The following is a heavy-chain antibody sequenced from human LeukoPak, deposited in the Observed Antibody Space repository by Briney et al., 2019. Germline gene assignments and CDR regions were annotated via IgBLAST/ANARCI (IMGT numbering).Heavy chain of an antibody. V-gene: IGHV1-3*01. CDR2: INAGNGNT. CDR3: ARVGGSYVYGY. D-gene: IGHD1-26*01. J-gene: IGHJ4*02. Sequence: ASVKVSCTASGYTFTSYAMHWVRQAPGQRLEWMGWINAGNGNTKYSQKFQGRVTITRDTSASTAYMELSSLRSEDTAVYYCARVGGSYVYGYWGQGTLVTVSS. CDR1: GYTFTSYA.